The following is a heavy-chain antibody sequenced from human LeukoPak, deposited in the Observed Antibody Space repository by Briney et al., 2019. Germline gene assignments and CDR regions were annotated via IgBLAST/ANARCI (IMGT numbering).Heavy chain of an antibody. J-gene: IGHJ4*02. CDR1: GFSFSSYA. Sequence: PGGSLRLSCAASGFSFSSYAIHWVRQAPGKGLEWVALISYNGGRKDYADSVKGRFTIDRDNSKNTVYLQMNSLRPDDTGIYSCARQESRNYQYEGLDYWGQGNLVTVSS. CDR3: ARQESRNYQYEGLDY. D-gene: IGHD3-16*01. CDR2: ISYNGGRK. V-gene: IGHV3-30*04.